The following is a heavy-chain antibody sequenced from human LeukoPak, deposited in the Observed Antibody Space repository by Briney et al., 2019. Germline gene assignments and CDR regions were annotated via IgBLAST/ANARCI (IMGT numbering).Heavy chain of an antibody. J-gene: IGHJ4*02. CDR3: ARMKPGSVTANRHTPFDY. Sequence: GASVKVSCKASGGTFSSYAISWVRQAPGQGLEWMGGIIPIFGTANYAQKFQGRVTITAGESTSTAYMELSSLRSEDTAVYYCARMKPGSVTANRHTPFDYWGQGTLVTVSS. CDR1: GGTFSSYA. D-gene: IGHD3-10*01. V-gene: IGHV1-69*13. CDR2: IIPIFGTA.